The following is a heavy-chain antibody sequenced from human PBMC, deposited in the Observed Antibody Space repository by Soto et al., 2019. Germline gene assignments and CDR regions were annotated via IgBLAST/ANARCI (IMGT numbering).Heavy chain of an antibody. CDR1: GYTFTGYY. J-gene: IGHJ4*02. CDR2: INPNSGGT. D-gene: IGHD6-6*01. V-gene: IGHV1-2*02. CDR3: ARGGSSSLDY. Sequence: QVQLVQSGAEVKKPGASVKVSCKASGYTFTGYYMHWVRQPPGQGPEWMGWINPNSGGTTYAQKFQGRVTVTRDTSISTAYMELSSLRSGDTAVYYCARGGSSSLDYWGQGTLVTVSS.